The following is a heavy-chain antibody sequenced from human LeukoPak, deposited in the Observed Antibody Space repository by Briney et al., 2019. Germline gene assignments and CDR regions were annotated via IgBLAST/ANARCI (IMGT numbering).Heavy chain of an antibody. D-gene: IGHD3-22*01. V-gene: IGHV3-74*01. J-gene: IGHJ4*02. CDR1: GFTFSTYW. Sequence: GGSLRLSCAASGFTFSTYWMHWVRQAPGKGLVWVSRINSDGSSTSYADSVKGRFTISRDNAKNTLYLQMNSLRAEDTAVYYCARDDNYYDSSGYQVLGYWGQGTLVTVSS. CDR3: ARDDNYYDSSGYQVLGY. CDR2: INSDGSST.